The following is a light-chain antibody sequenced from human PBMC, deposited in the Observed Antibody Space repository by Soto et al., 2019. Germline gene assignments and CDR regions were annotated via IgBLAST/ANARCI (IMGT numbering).Light chain of an antibody. CDR1: QSVSSSY. V-gene: IGKV3-20*01. CDR2: GAS. Sequence: TQSPGTLSLSPGERATLSCRASQSVSSSYLAWYQQKPGQAPRLRIYGASSRATGIPDRFSGSGSGTDFTLTISRLEPEDFAMYYCQQYGSSLMYTFGQGTKLEIK. CDR3: QQYGSSLMYT. J-gene: IGKJ2*01.